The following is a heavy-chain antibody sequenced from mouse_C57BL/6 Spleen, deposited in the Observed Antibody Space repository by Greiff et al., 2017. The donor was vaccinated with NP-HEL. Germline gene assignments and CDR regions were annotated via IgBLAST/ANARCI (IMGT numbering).Heavy chain of an antibody. V-gene: IGHV1-53*01. CDR1: GYTFTSYW. Sequence: VQLQQSGTELVKPGASVKLSCKASGYTFTSYWMHWVKQRPGQGLEWIGNINPSNGGTNYNEKFKSKATLTVDKSSSTAYMQLSSVTSEDSAVYYCARGGDYYGPFAYWGQRTRVTVSA. D-gene: IGHD1-1*01. CDR3: ARGGDYYGPFAY. J-gene: IGHJ3*01. CDR2: INPSNGGT.